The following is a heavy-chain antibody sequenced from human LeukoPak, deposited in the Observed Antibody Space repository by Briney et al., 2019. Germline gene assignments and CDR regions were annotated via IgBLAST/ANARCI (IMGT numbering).Heavy chain of an antibody. D-gene: IGHD5-18*01. CDR1: GFTFSSYW. J-gene: IGHJ4*02. V-gene: IGHV3-7*01. CDR3: ARDLSGVTRYTYGRGIDY. CDR2: IKKGGSEK. Sequence: GGSLRLSCAASGFTFSSYWMSWVRQAPGKGLEWVANIKKGGSEKYYVDSVKGRFTISRDNAKTSLYLQMNSLRAEDTAVYYCARDLSGVTRYTYGRGIDYWGQGTLVTVSS.